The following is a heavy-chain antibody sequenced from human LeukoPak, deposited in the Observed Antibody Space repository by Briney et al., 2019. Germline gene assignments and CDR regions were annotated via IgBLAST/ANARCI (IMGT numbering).Heavy chain of an antibody. V-gene: IGHV3-23*01. CDR1: GFTFTRNA. J-gene: IGHJ4*02. CDR3: AKAHCSSTSCSRADN. Sequence: GGSLRLSCAASGFTFTRNAMAWVRQAPGKGLEWVSAIDGSGGTTFYADFVKGRVTISRVQSTNTVYLQMNSLRADDTAVYYCAKAHCSSTSCSRADNWGQGTLVTVSS. D-gene: IGHD2-2*01. CDR2: IDGSGGTT.